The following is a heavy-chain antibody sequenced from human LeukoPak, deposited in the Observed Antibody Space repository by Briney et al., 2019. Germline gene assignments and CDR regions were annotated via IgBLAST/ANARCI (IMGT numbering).Heavy chain of an antibody. D-gene: IGHD5-18*01. J-gene: IGHJ4*02. CDR1: GASVSSGSYY. Sequence: SETLSLTCTVSGASVSSGSYYWSWIRQPPRKGLEWIGYIYYSGSTNYNPSLKSRVTISVDTSKNQFSLKLSSVTAADTAVYYCARGSRGYSYGWGQGTLVTVSS. CDR2: IYYSGST. CDR3: ARGSRGYSYG. V-gene: IGHV4-61*01.